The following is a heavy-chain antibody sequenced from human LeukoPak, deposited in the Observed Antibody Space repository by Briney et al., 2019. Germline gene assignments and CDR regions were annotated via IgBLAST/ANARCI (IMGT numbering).Heavy chain of an antibody. V-gene: IGHV3-74*01. Sequence: PGGSLRLSCAASGSTFSSYWMHWVRQAPGKGLVWVSRINSDGSSTSYADSVKGRFTISRDNAKNTLYLQMNSLRAEDTAVYYCARDNYGDYGLKYWGQGTLVTVSS. CDR3: ARDNYGDYGLKY. CDR1: GSTFSSYW. D-gene: IGHD4-17*01. CDR2: INSDGSST. J-gene: IGHJ4*02.